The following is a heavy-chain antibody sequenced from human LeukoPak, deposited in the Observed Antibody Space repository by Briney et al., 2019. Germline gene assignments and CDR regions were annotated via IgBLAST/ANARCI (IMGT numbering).Heavy chain of an antibody. J-gene: IGHJ4*02. D-gene: IGHD3-9*01. CDR2: ISAYNGNT. V-gene: IGHV1-18*01. CDR1: GYTFTSYG. Sequence: SSVKVSCKASGYTFTSYGISWVGQAPGQGRAWMGWISAYNGNTNYAQKPQGRVTMTTDTSTSTAYMELRSLRSDDTAVYYCARDTLMDILTPPDYWGQGTLVTVSS. CDR3: ARDTLMDILTPPDY.